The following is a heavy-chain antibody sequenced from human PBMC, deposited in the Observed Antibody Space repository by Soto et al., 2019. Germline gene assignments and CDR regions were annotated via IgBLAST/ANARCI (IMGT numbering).Heavy chain of an antibody. CDR1: GFTFSNYV. Sequence: SGGSLRLSCVAPGFTFSNYVMSWVRQAPGKGPECVAAIAGNGGILYYTDSVKGRFSISRDNSKNTLHLQMNSLRAEDTAVYYCARRQFFSFDSWGQGILVTVSS. CDR3: ARRQFFSFDS. V-gene: IGHV3-23*01. J-gene: IGHJ4*02. CDR2: IAGNGGIL. D-gene: IGHD6-19*01.